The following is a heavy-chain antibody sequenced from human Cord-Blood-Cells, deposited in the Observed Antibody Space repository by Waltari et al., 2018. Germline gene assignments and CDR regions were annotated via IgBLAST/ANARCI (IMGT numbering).Heavy chain of an antibody. Sequence: EVQLVESGGGLVQPGGSLRLSCAASGFTFSSYDMHWVRQATGKGLGWVSAIGTAGYTYYPGSVKGRFTISRENAKNSLYLQMNSLRAGDTAVYYCARGSSNDYWGQGTLVTVSS. J-gene: IGHJ4*02. V-gene: IGHV3-13*01. CDR3: ARGSSNDY. CDR1: GFTFSSYD. CDR2: IGTAGYT. D-gene: IGHD6-19*01.